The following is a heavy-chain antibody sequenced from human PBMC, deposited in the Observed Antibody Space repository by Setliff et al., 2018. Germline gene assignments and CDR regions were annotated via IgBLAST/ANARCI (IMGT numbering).Heavy chain of an antibody. CDR1: GGSFSAYY. Sequence: LSLTCAVYGGSFSAYYWSWIRQPPGKGLKWNGEINHSGSTNYNPSLKSRVTISVDTSKNQFSLKLSSVTAADTAVYYCASGREAAQGEDYYYYMDVWGKGTTVTAP. J-gene: IGHJ6*03. CDR2: INHSGST. V-gene: IGHV4-34*01. D-gene: IGHD6-6*01. CDR3: ASGREAAQGEDYYYYMDV.